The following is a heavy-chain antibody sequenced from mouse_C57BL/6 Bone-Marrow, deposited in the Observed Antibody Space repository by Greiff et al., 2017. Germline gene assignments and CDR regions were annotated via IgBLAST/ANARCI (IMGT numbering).Heavy chain of an antibody. CDR2: INPGSGGT. Sequence: QVHVKQSGAELVRPGTSVKVSCKASGYAFTNYLIEWVKQRPGQGLEWIGVINPGSGGTNYNEKFKGKATLTADKSSSTAYMQLSSLTSEDSAVYCCATHYYYGSSYEDYWGQGTTLTVSS. CDR1: GYAFTNYL. D-gene: IGHD1-1*01. V-gene: IGHV1-54*01. J-gene: IGHJ2*01. CDR3: ATHYYYGSSYEDY.